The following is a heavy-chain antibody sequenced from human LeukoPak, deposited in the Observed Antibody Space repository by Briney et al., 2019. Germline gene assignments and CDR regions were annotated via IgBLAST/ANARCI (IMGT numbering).Heavy chain of an antibody. CDR1: GGSISSSSYY. CDR3: ARQGIVVVTAIAFRGWFDP. J-gene: IGHJ5*02. V-gene: IGHV4-39*01. D-gene: IGHD2-21*02. Sequence: SETLSLTCTVSGGSISSSSYYRGWIRQPPGKGLEWIGSIYYSGSTYYNPSLKSRVTISVDTSKNQFSLKLSSVTAADTAVYYCARQGIVVVTAIAFRGWFDPWGQGTLVTVSS. CDR2: IYYSGST.